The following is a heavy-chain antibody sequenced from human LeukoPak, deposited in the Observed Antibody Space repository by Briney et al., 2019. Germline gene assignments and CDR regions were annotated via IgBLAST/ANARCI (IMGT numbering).Heavy chain of an antibody. Sequence: PSETLSLTCTVSGGSIGSSSYSWGWIRLPPGKGLEWIGSIYYSGTTYYNPSLKSRVTISVDTSKIQFSLKLSSVAATDTAVYFCARLRFDFWSGYTHPYFDYWGQGTLVTVSS. CDR2: IYYSGTT. D-gene: IGHD3-3*01. V-gene: IGHV4-39*01. CDR1: GGSIGSSSYS. CDR3: ARLRFDFWSGYTHPYFDY. J-gene: IGHJ4*02.